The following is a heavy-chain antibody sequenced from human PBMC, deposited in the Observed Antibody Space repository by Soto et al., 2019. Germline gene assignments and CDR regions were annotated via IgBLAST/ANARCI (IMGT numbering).Heavy chain of an antibody. CDR3: ARVGYCSGGSCYSGAFDI. D-gene: IGHD2-15*01. J-gene: IGHJ3*02. CDR2: ISSSSSYI. V-gene: IGHV3-21*01. Sequence: ESGGGLVKPGGSLRLSCAASGFTFSSYSMNWVRQAPGKGLEWVSSISSSSSYIYYADSVKGRFTISRDNAKNSLYLQMNSLRAEDTAVYYCARVGYCSGGSCYSGAFDIWGQGTMVTVSS. CDR1: GFTFSSYS.